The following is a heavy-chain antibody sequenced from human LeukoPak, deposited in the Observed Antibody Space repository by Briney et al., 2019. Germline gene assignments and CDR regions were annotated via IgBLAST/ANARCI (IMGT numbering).Heavy chain of an antibody. CDR2: NNPSGGST. Sequence: ASVKVSCKASGYTFTSYYMHWVRQAPGQGLEWMGINNPSGGSTSYAQKFQGRVTMTRDTSTSTVYMELSSLRSEDTAVYYCARGIAAAGTFASGYFQHWSQGTLVTVSS. CDR3: ARGIAAAGTFASGYFQH. V-gene: IGHV1-46*01. J-gene: IGHJ1*01. CDR1: GYTFTSYY. D-gene: IGHD6-13*01.